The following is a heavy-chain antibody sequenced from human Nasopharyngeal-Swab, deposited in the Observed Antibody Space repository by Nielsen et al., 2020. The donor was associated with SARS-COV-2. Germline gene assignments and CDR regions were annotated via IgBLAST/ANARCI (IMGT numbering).Heavy chain of an antibody. CDR3: ARLVGATDYYYYGMDV. V-gene: IGHV4-61*01. CDR1: GGSVSSGSYY. J-gene: IGHJ6*02. D-gene: IGHD1-26*01. CDR2: IYYSGST. Sequence: SETLSLTCAVSGGSVSSGSYYWSWIRQPPGKGLEWIGYIYYSGSTNYNPSLKSRVTISVDTSKNQFSLKLSSVTAADTAVYYWARLVGATDYYYYGMDVWGQGTTVTVSS.